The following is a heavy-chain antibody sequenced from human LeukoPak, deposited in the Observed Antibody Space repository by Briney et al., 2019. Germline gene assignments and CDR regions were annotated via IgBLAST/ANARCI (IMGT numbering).Heavy chain of an antibody. J-gene: IGHJ5*02. V-gene: IGHV4-34*01. CDR3: AGGSYNRWDGWYDCFDP. Sequence: SETLSLTCAVSDFSFSGYDWSWIRQPPGKGLEWIGEINHGGSTNYNPSLKSRVTISVDTSKNHFSLHLRTVTAADTAVYYCAGGSYNRWDGWYDCFDPWGQGTLVTVSS. CDR1: DFSFSGYD. D-gene: IGHD6-19*01. CDR2: INHGGST.